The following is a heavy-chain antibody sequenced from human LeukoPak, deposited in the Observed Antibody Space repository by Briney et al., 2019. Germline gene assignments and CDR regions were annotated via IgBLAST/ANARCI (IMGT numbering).Heavy chain of an antibody. J-gene: IGHJ4*02. Sequence: PSETLSLTCAVYGGSFSGYYWSWIRQPPGKGLEWIGEINHSGSTNYNPSLKSRVTISVDTSKNQFSLKLSSVTAADTAVYYCARGSGLNYYDSSGYYASLDYWGQGTLDTVSS. CDR1: GGSFSGYY. CDR2: INHSGST. D-gene: IGHD3-22*01. CDR3: ARGSGLNYYDSSGYYASLDY. V-gene: IGHV4-34*01.